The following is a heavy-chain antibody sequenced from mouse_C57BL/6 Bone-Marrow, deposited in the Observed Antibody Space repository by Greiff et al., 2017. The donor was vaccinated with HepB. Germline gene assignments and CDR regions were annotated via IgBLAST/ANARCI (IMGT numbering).Heavy chain of an antibody. CDR2: IDPANGNT. CDR3: ALALTSTMITTAGYYYAMDY. Sequence: EVQLQQSVAELVRPGASVKLSCTASGFNIKNTYMHWVKQRPEQGLEWIGRIDPANGNTKYAPKFQGKATITADTSSNTAYLQLRSLTSEDTAIYYCALALTSTMITTAGYYYAMDYWGQGTSVTVSA. D-gene: IGHD2-4*01. CDR1: GFNIKNTY. V-gene: IGHV14-3*01. J-gene: IGHJ4*01.